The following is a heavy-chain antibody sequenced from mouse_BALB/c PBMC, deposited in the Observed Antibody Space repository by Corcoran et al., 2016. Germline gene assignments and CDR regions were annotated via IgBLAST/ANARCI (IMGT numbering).Heavy chain of an antibody. Sequence: EVQLQQSGPELVKPGASMKMSCKASGYTFTSYVMHWVKQKPGQGLEWIGYINPYNDGTKYNEKFKGKATLTSDKSSSTAYMELSSLTSEDSAVYYCAREGRRGYFDVWGAGTTVTVSS. CDR3: AREGRRGYFDV. J-gene: IGHJ1*01. CDR1: GYTFTSYV. V-gene: IGHV1S136*01. CDR2: INPYNDGT.